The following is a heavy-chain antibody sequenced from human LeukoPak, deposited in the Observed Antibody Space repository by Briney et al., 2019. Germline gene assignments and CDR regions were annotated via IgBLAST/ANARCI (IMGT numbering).Heavy chain of an antibody. CDR1: VGSMSSYH. D-gene: IGHD6-19*01. Sequence: PAETQSLMCSVSVGSMSSYHGSWIRHPPGRGLECIGYNYNTGSNNYSPSLKSRVTISVDTSQNQFSLRLSSATAADTAVYYCARRGISGWSDYWGQGTLVTVSS. CDR2: NYNTGSN. CDR3: ARRGISGWSDY. V-gene: IGHV4-59*01. J-gene: IGHJ4*02.